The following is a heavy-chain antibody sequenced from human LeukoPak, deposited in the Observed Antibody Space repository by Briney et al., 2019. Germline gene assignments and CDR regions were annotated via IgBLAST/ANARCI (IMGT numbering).Heavy chain of an antibody. CDR2: INWNGGSR. Sequence: GGSLRLSCAASGFKFDDYGMSWVRQVPGKGLEWVSGINWNGGSRGYADSVKGRFTISRDNAKNSVYLQMNSLRSEDTAFYHCARDRCSSTSCYNTPNWFDPWGQGTPVTVSS. V-gene: IGHV3-20*01. CDR1: GFKFDDYG. J-gene: IGHJ5*02. D-gene: IGHD2-2*02. CDR3: ARDRCSSTSCYNTPNWFDP.